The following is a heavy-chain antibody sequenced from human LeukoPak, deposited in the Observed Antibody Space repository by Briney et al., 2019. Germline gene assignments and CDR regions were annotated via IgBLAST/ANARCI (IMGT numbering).Heavy chain of an antibody. CDR1: GYTLTELS. D-gene: IGHD3-22*01. J-gene: IGHJ3*02. Sequence: GASVKVSCKVSGYTLTELSMHWVRQAPGKGLEWMGGFDPEDGETIYAQKFQGRVTMTEDTSTDTAYMELSSLRSEDTAVYYCATDYYDSSGYYYGDAFDIWGQGTMVTVSS. V-gene: IGHV1-24*01. CDR3: ATDYYDSSGYYYGDAFDI. CDR2: FDPEDGET.